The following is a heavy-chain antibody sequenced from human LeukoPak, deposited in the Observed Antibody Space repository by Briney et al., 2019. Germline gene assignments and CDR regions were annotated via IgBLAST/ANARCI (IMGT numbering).Heavy chain of an antibody. D-gene: IGHD1-1*01. CDR2: INPYTGAI. V-gene: IGHV1-2*02. J-gene: IGHJ5*02. CDR3: ATSTVTHTRDP. CDR1: EYTSSDFY. Sequence: ASVKVSCQASEYTSSDFYLNWVRQAPGQGLEWMGWINPYTGAIIYAQNFQGRVTMTWDASIGTGYVELTRLTSDDTALYYCATSTVTHTRDPWGQGTLVTVSS.